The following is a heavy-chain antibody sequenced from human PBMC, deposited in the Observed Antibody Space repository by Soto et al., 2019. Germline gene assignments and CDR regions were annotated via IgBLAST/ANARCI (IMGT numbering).Heavy chain of an antibody. CDR1: GFTFSNAW. CDR2: IKSKTDGGTT. V-gene: IGHV3-15*07. J-gene: IGHJ6*02. D-gene: IGHD1-26*01. Sequence: GGSLILSCAASGFTFSNAWMNWVRQAPGKGLEWVGRIKSKTDGGTTDYAAPVKGRFTISRDDSKNTLYLQMNSLKTEDTAVYYCTTVGATPPGGYYYYGMDVWGQGTTVTVSS. CDR3: TTVGATPPGGYYYYGMDV.